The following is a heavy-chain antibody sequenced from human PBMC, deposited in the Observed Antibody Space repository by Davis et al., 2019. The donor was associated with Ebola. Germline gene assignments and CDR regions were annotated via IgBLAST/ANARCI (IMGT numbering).Heavy chain of an antibody. V-gene: IGHV3-21*01. J-gene: IGHJ4*02. CDR3: ASPGYCSGGSCSGDFDY. Sequence: ESLKISCAASGFTFSSYAMHWVRQAPGKGLEWVSSISSDSDYIYYADSAKGRFTISRDNAKNTLSLQMNSLIAEDTAVYYCASPGYCSGGSCSGDFDYWGQGTLVTVSS. D-gene: IGHD2-15*01. CDR1: GFTFSSYA. CDR2: ISSDSDYI.